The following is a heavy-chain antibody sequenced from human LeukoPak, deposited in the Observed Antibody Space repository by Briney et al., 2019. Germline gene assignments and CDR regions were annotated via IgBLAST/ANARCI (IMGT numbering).Heavy chain of an antibody. CDR2: ISYDGSNK. V-gene: IGHV3-30*18. J-gene: IGHJ4*02. CDR1: GFTFSSYG. CDR3: ANLYFGETPADY. Sequence: SGGSLRLSCAASGFTFSSYGMHWVRQAPGKGLEWVAVISYDGSNKYYADSVKGRFTISRDNSKNTLYLQMNSLRAEDTALYYCANLYFGETPADYWGQGTLVTVSS. D-gene: IGHD3-10*01.